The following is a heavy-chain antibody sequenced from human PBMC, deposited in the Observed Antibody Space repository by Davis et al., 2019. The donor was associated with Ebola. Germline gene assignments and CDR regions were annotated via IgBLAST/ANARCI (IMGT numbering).Heavy chain of an antibody. CDR1: GFTFSNYD. V-gene: IGHV3-13*01. CDR3: ARDGAPPYSYGYYYYYGMDV. Sequence: GESLKISCAASGFTFSNYDMPWVRQATGKGLEWVPAIGTAGDTYYPGSVKGRFTISRENAKNSLYLQMDSLRAEDTAVYYCARDGAPPYSYGYYYYYGMDVWGQGTTVTVSS. J-gene: IGHJ6*02. CDR2: IGTAGDT. D-gene: IGHD5-18*01.